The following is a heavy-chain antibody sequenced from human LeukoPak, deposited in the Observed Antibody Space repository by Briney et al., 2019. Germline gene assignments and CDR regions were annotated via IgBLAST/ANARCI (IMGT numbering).Heavy chain of an antibody. CDR2: IWYDGSNK. CDR1: GFTFSSYG. CDR3: ASTEKIYCSSTSCSSRDYYGMDV. D-gene: IGHD2-2*01. V-gene: IGHV3-33*01. Sequence: GGSLRLSCAASGFTFSSYGMHWVRQAPGKGLEWVAVIWYDGSNKYYADSVKGRFTISRDNPKNTLYLQMNSLRAEDTAVYYCASTEKIYCSSTSCSSRDYYGMDVWGQGTTVTVSS. J-gene: IGHJ6*02.